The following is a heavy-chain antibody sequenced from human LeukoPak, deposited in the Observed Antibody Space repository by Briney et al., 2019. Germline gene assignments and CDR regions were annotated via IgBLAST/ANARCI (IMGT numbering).Heavy chain of an antibody. CDR1: GYTFSNYA. CDR2: INTGSANT. Sequence: GASVKVSCKASGYTFSNYAIHWVRQAPGQSLEWMGWINTGSANTKCSQKFQGRVTITRDTSANTAYMELSSLTSGDTALYYCAREVFGTNRPSDYWGQGTLVTVSS. CDR3: AREVFGTNRPSDY. J-gene: IGHJ4*02. V-gene: IGHV1-3*04. D-gene: IGHD1-14*01.